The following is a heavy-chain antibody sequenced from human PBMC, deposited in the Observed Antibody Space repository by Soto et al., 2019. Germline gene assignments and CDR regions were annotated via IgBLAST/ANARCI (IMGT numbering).Heavy chain of an antibody. CDR2: IYYSGST. J-gene: IGHJ4*02. CDR3: ARVPGLAPDY. D-gene: IGHD6-19*01. Sequence: SETLSLTCTVSGGSISSSSYYWGWIRQPPGKGLEWIGSIYYSGSTYYNPSLKSRVTISVDTSKNQFSLKLRSVTAADTAVYYCARVPGLAPDYWGQGTLVTVSS. CDR1: GGSISSSSYY. V-gene: IGHV4-39*07.